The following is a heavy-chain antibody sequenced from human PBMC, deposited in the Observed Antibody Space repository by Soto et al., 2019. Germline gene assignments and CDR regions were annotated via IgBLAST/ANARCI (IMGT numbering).Heavy chain of an antibody. Sequence: QVQLVESGGGVVQPGRSLRLSCAASGFTFSSYGMHWVRQAPGKGLEWVAVISYDESNKYYADSVKGRFTISRDNSKNTLYLQMNSLRAEDTGVYYCTKGVVVITSYFQHWGQGTLVTVSS. CDR3: TKGVVVITSYFQH. V-gene: IGHV3-30*18. CDR2: ISYDESNK. J-gene: IGHJ1*01. D-gene: IGHD3-22*01. CDR1: GFTFSSYG.